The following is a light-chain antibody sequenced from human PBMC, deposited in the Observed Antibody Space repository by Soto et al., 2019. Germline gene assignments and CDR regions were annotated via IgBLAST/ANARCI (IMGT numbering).Light chain of an antibody. Sequence: AIQMTQSPSSLSASVGDRVTITCRASQGVSNDVGWYQQKPGNAPRLLIYAASTLQSGVPSRFSGSQSATDFTLTISSQQPEDFATYYCLQDFAYPRTFGGGTKVEIK. J-gene: IGKJ4*01. CDR3: LQDFAYPRT. V-gene: IGKV1-6*01. CDR1: QGVSND. CDR2: AAS.